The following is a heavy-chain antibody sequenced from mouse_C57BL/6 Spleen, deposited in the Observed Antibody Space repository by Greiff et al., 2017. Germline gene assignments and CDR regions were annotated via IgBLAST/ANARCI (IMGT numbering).Heavy chain of an antibody. V-gene: IGHV1-50*01. CDR1: GYTFTSYW. D-gene: IGHD2-4*01. CDR3: ARFYDYVFAY. Sequence: QVQLQQPGAELVKPGASVKLSCKASGYTFTSYWMQWVKQRPGQGLEWIGEIDPSDSYTNYNQKFKGKATLTVDTSSSPAYMQLSSLTSEDSAVYYCARFYDYVFAYWGQGTLVTVSA. CDR2: IDPSDSYT. J-gene: IGHJ3*01.